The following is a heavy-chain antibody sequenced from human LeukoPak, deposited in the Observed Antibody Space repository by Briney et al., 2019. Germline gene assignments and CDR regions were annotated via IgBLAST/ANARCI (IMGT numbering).Heavy chain of an antibody. Sequence: SETLSLXCTVSGGSISSYYWSWIRQPPGKGLEWIGYIYYSGSTNYNPSLKSRVTISVDTSKNQFSLKLSSVTAADTAVYYCARTYDSGAEGLDYWGQGTLVTVSS. CDR1: GGSISSYY. CDR3: ARTYDSGAEGLDY. V-gene: IGHV4-59*01. J-gene: IGHJ4*02. CDR2: IYYSGST. D-gene: IGHD3-22*01.